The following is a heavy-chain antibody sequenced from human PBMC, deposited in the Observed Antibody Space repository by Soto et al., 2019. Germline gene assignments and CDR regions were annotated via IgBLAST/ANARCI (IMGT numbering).Heavy chain of an antibody. V-gene: IGHV3-74*01. CDR2: INRDGSSA. Sequence: GGSLRLSCAASGFTFSSYWMHWVRQAPGKGLVWVSRINRDGSSAAYADSVRGRFTISRDNAKNTVYLQANSLRAEDTAVYYCARVSGQLEGYYYMDVWGKGTTVAVSS. CDR3: ARVSGQLEGYYYMDV. CDR1: GFTFSSYW. D-gene: IGHD6-13*01. J-gene: IGHJ6*03.